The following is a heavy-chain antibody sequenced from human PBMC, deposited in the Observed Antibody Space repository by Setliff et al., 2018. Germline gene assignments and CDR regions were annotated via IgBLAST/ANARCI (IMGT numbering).Heavy chain of an antibody. CDR2: IIGDGEKT. J-gene: IGHJ4*02. CDR3: AKELIEVLMTGLEF. Sequence: PGGSLRLSCAASGFSFNIYAMTWVRQAPGKGLEWVASIIGDGEKTYYADFVKGRFTISRDNSKNTLYLQLDSLRPEDTAVYFCAKELIEVLMTGLEFWGQGAMVTVSS. D-gene: IGHD3-22*01. CDR1: GFSFNIYA. V-gene: IGHV3-23*01.